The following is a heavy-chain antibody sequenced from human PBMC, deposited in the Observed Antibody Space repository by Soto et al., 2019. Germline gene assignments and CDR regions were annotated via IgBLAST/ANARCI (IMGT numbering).Heavy chain of an antibody. CDR2: ISSSGNT. J-gene: IGHJ4*02. CDR1: DGTVNIFV. D-gene: IGHD3-22*01. Sequence: PSETLSLTRTACDGTVNIFVGAGTRKNPGKGLEWIGYISSSGNTNYNPSLRSRVSISVDTSKNQFSLNLTSVTAADTAFYYCARAPMVLTRSYFDSCAEGTSVTVSS. CDR3: ARAPMVLTRSYFDS. V-gene: IGHV4-59*02.